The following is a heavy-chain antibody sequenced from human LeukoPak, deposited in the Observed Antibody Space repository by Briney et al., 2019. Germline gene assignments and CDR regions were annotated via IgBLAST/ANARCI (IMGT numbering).Heavy chain of an antibody. Sequence: SETLSLTCTVSGGSISSYYWSWIRQPPGKGLEWIGYIYYSGSTNYNPSLKSRVTISVDTSKNQFSLKLSSVTAADTAMYYCAREPESGSYNDYWGQGTLVTVSS. J-gene: IGHJ4*02. CDR2: IYYSGST. CDR1: GGSISSYY. V-gene: IGHV4-59*01. D-gene: IGHD3-10*01. CDR3: AREPESGSYNDY.